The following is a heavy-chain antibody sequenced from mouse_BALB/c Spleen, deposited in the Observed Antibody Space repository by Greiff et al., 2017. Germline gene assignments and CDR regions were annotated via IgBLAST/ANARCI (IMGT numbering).Heavy chain of an antibody. CDR3: ARKIQGNYVYFDY. V-gene: IGHV3-2*02. CDR1: GYSITSDYA. Sequence: VQLKESGPGLVKPSQSLSLTCTVTGYSITSDYAWNWIRQFPGNKLEWMGYISYSGSTSYNPSLKSRISITRDTSKNQFFLQLNSVTTEDTATYYCARKIQGNYVYFDYWGQGTTLTVSS. CDR2: ISYSGST. D-gene: IGHD2-1*01. J-gene: IGHJ2*01.